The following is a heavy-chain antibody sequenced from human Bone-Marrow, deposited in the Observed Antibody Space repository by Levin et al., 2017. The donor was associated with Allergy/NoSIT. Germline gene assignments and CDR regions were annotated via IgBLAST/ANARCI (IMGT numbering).Heavy chain of an antibody. V-gene: IGHV4-34*01. CDR1: GGSFSGYY. D-gene: IGHD4-17*01. CDR3: ARDRNDYGDIYWYFDL. CDR2: INHSGST. Sequence: SSETLSLTCAVYGGSFSGYYWSWIRQPPGKGLEWIGEINHSGSTNYNPSLKSRVTISVDTSKNQFSLKLSSVTAADTAVYYCARDRNDYGDIYWYFDLWGRGTLVTVSS. J-gene: IGHJ2*01.